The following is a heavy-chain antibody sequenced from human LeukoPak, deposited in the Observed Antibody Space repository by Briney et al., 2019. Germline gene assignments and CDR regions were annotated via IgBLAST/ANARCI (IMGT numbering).Heavy chain of an antibody. CDR2: IKSDGSST. Sequence: GGSLRLSCADSGFTLSSYWMHWVRQAPGTGLVWVSRIKSDGSSTSYADSVKGRFTMSRDNAKNTLYLQMNSLTAEDTAVYYCVGGGRVSWLTYFDYWGQGSLVTVSS. J-gene: IGHJ4*02. V-gene: IGHV3-74*01. D-gene: IGHD5-24*01. CDR1: GFTLSSYW. CDR3: VGGGRVSWLTYFDY.